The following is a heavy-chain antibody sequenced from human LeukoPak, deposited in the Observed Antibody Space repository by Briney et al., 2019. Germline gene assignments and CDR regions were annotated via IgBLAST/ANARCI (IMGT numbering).Heavy chain of an antibody. Sequence: GTSVKVSCKASGFTFTSSAMQWVRQARGQRLEWIGWIVVGSGNTNYAQTFQERVTITRDMSTSTAYMELSSLRSEDTAVYYCAARSYYDYVWGSYRSNWYFDLWGRGTLVTVSS. CDR3: AARSYYDYVWGSYRSNWYFDL. V-gene: IGHV1-58*02. D-gene: IGHD3-16*02. CDR1: GFTFTSSA. CDR2: IVVGSGNT. J-gene: IGHJ2*01.